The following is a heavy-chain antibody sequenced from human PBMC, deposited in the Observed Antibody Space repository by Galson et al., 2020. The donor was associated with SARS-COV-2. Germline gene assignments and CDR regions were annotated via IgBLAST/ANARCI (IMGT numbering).Heavy chain of an antibody. Sequence: ETSETLSLTCAVYGGSFSPYYWSWVRKPPGKGLEWNGEINHSGNTNYNPSLKSRVTMSVDTSKHQRPPKGTSVTAADTAVYYCARGGIPGVAPGFDYWGQGTLVTVSS. V-gene: IGHV4-34*01. CDR3: ARGGIPGVAPGFDY. J-gene: IGHJ4*02. CDR1: GGSFSPYY. CDR2: INHSGNT. D-gene: IGHD1-26*01.